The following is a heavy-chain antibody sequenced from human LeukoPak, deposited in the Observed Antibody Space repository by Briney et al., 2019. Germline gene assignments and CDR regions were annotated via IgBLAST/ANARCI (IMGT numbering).Heavy chain of an antibody. CDR2: IIPIFGTA. J-gene: IGHJ3*02. CDR3: ARARTVDTAMADAFDI. D-gene: IGHD5-18*01. CDR1: GGTFSSYA. Sequence: VASVKVSCKASGGTFSSYAISWVRQAPEQGLGWMGGIIPIFGTANYAQKFQGRVTITADESTSTAYMELSSLRSEDTAVYYCARARTVDTAMADAFDIWGQGTMVTVSS. V-gene: IGHV1-69*01.